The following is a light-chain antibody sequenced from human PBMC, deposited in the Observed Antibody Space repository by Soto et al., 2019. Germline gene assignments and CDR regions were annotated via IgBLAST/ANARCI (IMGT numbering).Light chain of an antibody. CDR2: LNSDGSH. CDR1: SGHSSYA. V-gene: IGLV4-69*01. CDR3: LTWGTGIRV. J-gene: IGLJ3*02. Sequence: QSVLTQSPSASASLGASVKLTCTLSSGHSSYAIACHQQQREKVPRYLMKLNSDGSHSKGDGIPDRFSGSSSGAERYLTISSRQSEDEADYYCLTWGTGIRVFGGGTKLIVL.